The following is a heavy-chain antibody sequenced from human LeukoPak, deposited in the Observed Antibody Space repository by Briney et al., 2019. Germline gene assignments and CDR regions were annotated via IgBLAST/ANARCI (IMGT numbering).Heavy chain of an antibody. CDR2: IIPIFGTA. Sequence: ASVKVSCKASGGTFSSYAISWVRQAPGQGLEWMGGIIPIFGTANYAQKFQGRVTITTDESTSTAYMELSSLRSDDTAVYYCARVESYLSQTAFDYWGQGTLVTVSS. CDR1: GGTFSSYA. D-gene: IGHD2-2*01. CDR3: ARVESYLSQTAFDY. J-gene: IGHJ4*02. V-gene: IGHV1-69*05.